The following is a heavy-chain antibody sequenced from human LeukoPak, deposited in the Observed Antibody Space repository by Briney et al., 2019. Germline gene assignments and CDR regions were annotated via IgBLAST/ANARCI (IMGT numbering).Heavy chain of an antibody. CDR1: GFTFSSYG. J-gene: IGHJ4*02. Sequence: QSGGSLRLSCAASGFTFSSYGMHWVRQAPGKGLEWVAVISYDGSNKYYADSVKGRFTISRDNSKNTLYLQMNSLRAEDTAVYYCAIKGFDYWGQGTLVTVSS. CDR2: ISYDGSNK. CDR3: AIKGFDY. V-gene: IGHV3-30*03.